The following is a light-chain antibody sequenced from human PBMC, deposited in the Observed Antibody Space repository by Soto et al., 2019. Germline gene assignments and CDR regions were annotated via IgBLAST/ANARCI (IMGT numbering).Light chain of an antibody. Sequence: EIVMTQSPATLSVSPGERATLSCRASQSVRSNLAWYQQKPGQAPRLLIYGASSRATGIPARFSGSGSGTEFTLTISCLQSEDCAVYYCQHYNNWTPYTFGQGTRLEIK. CDR3: QHYNNWTPYT. CDR2: GAS. J-gene: IGKJ2*01. V-gene: IGKV3-15*01. CDR1: QSVRSN.